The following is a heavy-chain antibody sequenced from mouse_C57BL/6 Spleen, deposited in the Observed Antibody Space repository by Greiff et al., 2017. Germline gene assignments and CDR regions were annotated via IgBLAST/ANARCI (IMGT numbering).Heavy chain of an antibody. CDR3: TRVDSSGYSY. V-gene: IGHV1-5*01. CDR1: GYTFTSYW. D-gene: IGHD3-2*02. CDR2: IYPGNSDT. J-gene: IGHJ2*01. Sequence: EVQLQQSGTVLARPGASVKMSCKTSGYTFTSYWMHWVKQRPGPGLEWIGAIYPGNSDTSYNQKFKGKDKLTAVTSASTAYMERSSLTNEDSAVYYCTRVDSSGYSYWGQGTTLTVSS.